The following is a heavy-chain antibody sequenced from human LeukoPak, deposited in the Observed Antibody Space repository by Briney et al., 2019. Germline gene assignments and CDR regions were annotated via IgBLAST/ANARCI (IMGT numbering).Heavy chain of an antibody. CDR1: GFTFSNYW. D-gene: IGHD3-16*01. CDR3: ARGLNTSPGVDY. V-gene: IGHV3-7*01. J-gene: IGHJ4*02. Sequence: GGSLRLSCAASGFTFSNYWMKWVRQAPGKGLEWVANIKEDGSQKYYVESVKGRFTVSRDNAKNSVYLQMSSLRDEDTAVYYCARGLNTSPGVDYWGQGTLVTVSS. CDR2: IKEDGSQK.